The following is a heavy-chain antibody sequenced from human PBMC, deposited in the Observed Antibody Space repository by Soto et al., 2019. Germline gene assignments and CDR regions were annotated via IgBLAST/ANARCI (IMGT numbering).Heavy chain of an antibody. V-gene: IGHV3-30-3*01. Sequence: QVQLVESGGGVVQPGRSLRLCCAASGFTFSSYAMHWVRQAPGKGLEWVAVISYDGSNKYYADSVKGRFTISRDNSKNTLYLQMNSLRAEDTAVYYCARDRVGMDVWGQGTTVTVSS. D-gene: IGHD3-10*01. CDR3: ARDRVGMDV. CDR1: GFTFSSYA. J-gene: IGHJ6*02. CDR2: ISYDGSNK.